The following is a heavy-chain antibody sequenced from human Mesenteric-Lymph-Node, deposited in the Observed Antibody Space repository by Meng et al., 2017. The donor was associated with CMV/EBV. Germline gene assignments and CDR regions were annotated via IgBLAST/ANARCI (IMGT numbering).Heavy chain of an antibody. CDR1: GTFSRYA. D-gene: IGHD3-22*01. V-gene: IGHV1-69*05. J-gene: IGHJ4*02. CDR3: ARGDDSSGYYSFGIDY. Sequence: GTFSRYAINWVRQAPGQGLEWMGGIIPIFGTANYAQKFQGRVTITTDESTSTAYMELSSLRSEDTAVYYCARGDDSSGYYSFGIDYWGQGTLVTVSS. CDR2: IIPIFGTA.